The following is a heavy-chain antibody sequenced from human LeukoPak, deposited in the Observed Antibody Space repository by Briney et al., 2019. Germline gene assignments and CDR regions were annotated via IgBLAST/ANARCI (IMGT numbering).Heavy chain of an antibody. V-gene: IGHV4-31*03. CDR3: SRGLDSRKLGY. CDR2: IHPSGML. CDR1: GASFSSGDQY. J-gene: IGHJ4*02. Sequence: KTSQTLSLTCTVSGASFSSGDQYWNWIRQSPGKGLEWIGSIHPSGMLYNNPSLESRVTISIDTSKNQFSLNLNSVTAADTAVYFCSRGLDSRKLGYWGQGTLVTVSS. D-gene: IGHD3-22*01.